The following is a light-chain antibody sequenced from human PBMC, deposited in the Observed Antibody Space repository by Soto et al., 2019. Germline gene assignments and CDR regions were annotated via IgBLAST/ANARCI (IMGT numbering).Light chain of an antibody. CDR1: SRDVGAYNY. V-gene: IGLV2-14*01. CDR3: SSYTSTTAVV. CDR2: EVS. Sequence: QSALTQPASVSGSPGQSITISCTGASRDVGAYNYVSWYQQHPGKAPKLMIYEVSNRPSGVSNRFSGSKSGNTASLTISGLQAEDEADYYCSSYTSTTAVVFGTGTKVTV. J-gene: IGLJ1*01.